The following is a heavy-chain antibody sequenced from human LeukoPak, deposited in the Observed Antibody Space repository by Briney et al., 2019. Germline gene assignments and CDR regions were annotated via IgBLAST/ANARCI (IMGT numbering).Heavy chain of an antibody. CDR1: GYTFTTYG. V-gene: IGHV1-18*01. D-gene: IGHD3-10*01. CDR2: IDAYSGNT. CDR3: ARDRPGDEAFDI. Sequence: VASVKVSCKASGYTFTTYGVSWVRQAPGQGLEWMGWIDAYSGNTNYVQRFQGRVTMTTDTSTSTAYMELRSLRSDDTAVYYCARDRPGDEAFDIWGQGTTVTVSS. J-gene: IGHJ3*02.